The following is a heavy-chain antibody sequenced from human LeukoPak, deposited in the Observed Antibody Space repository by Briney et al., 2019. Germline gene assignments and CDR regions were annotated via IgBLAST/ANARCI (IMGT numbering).Heavy chain of an antibody. V-gene: IGHV3-9*01. CDR2: ISYSSETI. CDR3: AKTAYGSGRFGYMDV. CDR1: GFSFDEYA. D-gene: IGHD3-10*01. J-gene: IGHJ6*03. Sequence: PPGRSLRLSCAASGFSFDEYAMHWVRQVPGKGLEWVSGISYSSETIGYVDSVKGRFTISRDNAKKSLYPQMNSLRAEDTALYYCAKTAYGSGRFGYMDVWGKGTTVTVSS.